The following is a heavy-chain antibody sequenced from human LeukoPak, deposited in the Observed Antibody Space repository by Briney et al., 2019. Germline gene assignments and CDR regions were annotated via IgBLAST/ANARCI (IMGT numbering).Heavy chain of an antibody. J-gene: IGHJ4*02. CDR1: GSTFTSYA. Sequence: QPGASLRLSCAASGSTFTSYAMSWVRQAPGKGLEWVSGISGSGGSTYYADSVKGRFTISRDNSKNTLYLQMNSLRAEDTAVYYCAKSLFGDRVAGPYDYWGQGTLVTVSS. V-gene: IGHV3-23*01. CDR3: AKSLFGDRVAGPYDY. CDR2: ISGSGGST. D-gene: IGHD5-12*01.